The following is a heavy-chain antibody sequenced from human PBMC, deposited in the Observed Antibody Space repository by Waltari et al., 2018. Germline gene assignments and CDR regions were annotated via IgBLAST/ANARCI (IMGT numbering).Heavy chain of an antibody. CDR1: GFTFSSYW. J-gene: IGHJ2*01. V-gene: IGHV3-7*01. CDR3: ARATDYYDSSGYLYWYFDL. D-gene: IGHD3-22*01. Sequence: EVQLVESGGGLVQPGGSLRLSCAASGFTFSSYWMSWVRQAPGQGLEWVANIKQDGSEKYYVDSVKGRFTISRDNAKNSLYLQMNSLRAEDTAVYYCARATDYYDSSGYLYWYFDLWGRGTLVTVSS. CDR2: IKQDGSEK.